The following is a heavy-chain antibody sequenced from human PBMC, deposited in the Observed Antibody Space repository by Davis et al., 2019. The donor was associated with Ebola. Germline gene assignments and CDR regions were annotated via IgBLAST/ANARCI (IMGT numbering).Heavy chain of an antibody. CDR1: GFIFRNYV. D-gene: IGHD2-15*01. J-gene: IGHJ6*02. CDR3: AKARRGGWFLQEMDV. V-gene: IGHV3-23*01. CDR2: ISDSGLST. Sequence: GESLNISCETSGFIFRNYVMSWVRQAPRKWLEWVSTISDSGLSTYYANSVKGRFPISRANSTNTLSQQMNSLRAEDTAVYYCAKARRGGWFLQEMDVWGQGTTVTVSS.